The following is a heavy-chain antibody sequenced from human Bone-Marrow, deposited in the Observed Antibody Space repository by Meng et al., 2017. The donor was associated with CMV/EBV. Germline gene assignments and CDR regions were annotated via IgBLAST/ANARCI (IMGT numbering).Heavy chain of an antibody. CDR2: INPNSAGT. J-gene: IGHJ4*02. CDR3: VVRRLDY. D-gene: IGHD4-23*01. Sequence: ASVKVSCKASGYTFTDYYMHWVRQAPGQGLEWMGRINPNSAGTNYAQRFQGRVTMTRDTSISTAYMELSRLTSDDTAVYYRVVRRLDYWGQGTLVTVSS. CDR1: GYTFTDYY. V-gene: IGHV1-2*06.